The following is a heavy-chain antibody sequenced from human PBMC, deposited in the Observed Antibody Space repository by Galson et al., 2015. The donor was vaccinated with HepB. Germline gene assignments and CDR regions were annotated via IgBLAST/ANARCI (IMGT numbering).Heavy chain of an antibody. CDR3: ARIGSHRRRDGYVPGVY. V-gene: IGHV3-33*01. J-gene: IGHJ4*02. D-gene: IGHD5-24*01. CDR1: GFTFSSYG. CDR2: IWYDGSNK. Sequence: SLRLSCAASGFTFSSYGMHWVRQAPGKGLEWVAVIWYDGSNKYYADSVRGRFTISRDNSKNTLYLQMNSLRAEDTAVYYCARIGSHRRRDGYVPGVYWCQRSLVTVSS.